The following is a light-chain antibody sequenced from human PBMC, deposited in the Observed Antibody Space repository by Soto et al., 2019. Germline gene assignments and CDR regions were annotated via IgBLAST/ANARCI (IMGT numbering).Light chain of an antibody. J-gene: IGKJ2*01. CDR2: GAS. CDR1: QSVSSSY. CDR3: QQYGSSPSAN. V-gene: IGKV3-20*01. Sequence: EIVLTQSPGTLSLSPGERATLSCRASQSVSSSYLAWYQQKPGQAPRLLIYGASSRATGIPDRFSGSGSGTDFTLSISRLEPEDFAVYYCQQYGSSPSANVGQGTKLEIK.